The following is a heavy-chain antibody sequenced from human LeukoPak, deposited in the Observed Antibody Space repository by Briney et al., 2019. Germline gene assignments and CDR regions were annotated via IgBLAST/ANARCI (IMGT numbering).Heavy chain of an antibody. CDR1: GFTFSSYE. CDR3: AKERVGAHPGGYYYYMDV. V-gene: IGHV3-48*03. Sequence: PGGSLRLSCAASGFTFSSYEMNWVRQAPGKGLEWVSYISSSGSTIYYADSVKGRFTISRDNAKNSLYLQMNSLRAEDTAVYYCAKERVGAHPGGYYYYMDVWGKGTTVTISS. CDR2: ISSSGSTI. J-gene: IGHJ6*03. D-gene: IGHD1-26*01.